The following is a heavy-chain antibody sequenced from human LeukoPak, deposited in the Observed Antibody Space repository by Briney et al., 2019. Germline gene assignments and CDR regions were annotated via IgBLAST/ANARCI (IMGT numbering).Heavy chain of an antibody. CDR3: AKTREHDLNDL. J-gene: IGHJ5*02. Sequence: ASVKVSFKSSVYIFTFYGITWVRQAPGQGLEWMGWISPHNGQTLYAHEVQDRVIMTTDASTTTAYMELRSLRSDDTAVYYCAKTREHDLNDLWGQGTLVTVSS. CDR2: ISPHNGQT. CDR1: VYIFTFYG. V-gene: IGHV1-18*01. D-gene: IGHD1/OR15-1a*01.